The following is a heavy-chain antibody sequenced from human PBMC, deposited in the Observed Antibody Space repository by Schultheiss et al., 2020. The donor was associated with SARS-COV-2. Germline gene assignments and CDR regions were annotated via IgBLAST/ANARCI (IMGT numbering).Heavy chain of an antibody. V-gene: IGHV3-15*07. CDR1: GVAFDIAW. Sequence: GGSLRLSCGVSGVAFDIAWMNWVRQAPGKGLEWVGRIKSKTSGETIDYAAPVEGRFTISRDDSKNTLYLQMNGLKTEDTALYYCTGDVEIFFWGQGTMVTVAS. CDR2: IKSKTSGETI. J-gene: IGHJ3*01. CDR3: TGDVEIFF. D-gene: IGHD5-24*01.